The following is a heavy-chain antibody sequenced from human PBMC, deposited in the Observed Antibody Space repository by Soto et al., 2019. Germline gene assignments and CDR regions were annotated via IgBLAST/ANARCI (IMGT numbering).Heavy chain of an antibody. CDR3: ANLAGGWYEAFGI. J-gene: IGHJ3*02. CDR2: INSGGTA. D-gene: IGHD6-19*01. V-gene: IGHV3-74*01. Sequence: GSLRLSCAASGFTFSSYWMHWVRQAPGKGLVWVSRINSGGTAYYADSVKGRFTISRDNSRNTLDLQINSLRAEDTAVYYCANLAGGWYEAFGIWGQGTMVTVSS. CDR1: GFTFSSYW.